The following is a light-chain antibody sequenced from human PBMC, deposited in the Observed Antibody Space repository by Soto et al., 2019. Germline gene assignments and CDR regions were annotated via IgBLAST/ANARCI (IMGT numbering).Light chain of an antibody. J-gene: IGKJ1*01. CDR1: QRVSRN. Sequence: EIVMTQSPATLSVSPGERATLSCRASQRVSRNLAWYQQKPGQAPRLLIYGASTRATGIPARFSGSGSETEFTLTISSLQPEDFTVYSCLQYHNLWAFGQGTKVDIK. V-gene: IGKV3-15*01. CDR2: GAS. CDR3: LQYHNLWA.